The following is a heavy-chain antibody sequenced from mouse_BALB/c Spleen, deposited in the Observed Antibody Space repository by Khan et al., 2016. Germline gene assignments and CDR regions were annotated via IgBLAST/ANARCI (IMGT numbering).Heavy chain of an antibody. V-gene: IGHV3-2*02. J-gene: IGHJ3*01. Sequence: VQLKQSGPGLVKPSQSLSLTCTVTGYSITSGYAWNWIRQFPGSKLEWMGYITYSGGTSYNPSLKSRISVTRDTSKNQFFLQFNSVTTEDTATYYCARDCYGSSFFDYWGQGTLVTVSA. CDR2: ITYSGGT. CDR1: GYSITSGYA. CDR3: ARDCYGSSFFDY. D-gene: IGHD1-1*01.